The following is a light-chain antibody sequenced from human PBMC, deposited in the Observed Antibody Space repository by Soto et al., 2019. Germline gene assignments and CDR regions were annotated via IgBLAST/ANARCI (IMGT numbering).Light chain of an antibody. CDR1: SSDVGGYNY. J-gene: IGLJ2*01. Sequence: QSALTQPASVSGSPGQSITISCTGTSSDVGGYNYVSWYQQHPGKAPKLMIYDVSNRPSGVSNRFSGSKSGNTASLTISGLQAEDEADYYCSSYTSSSTLEVVGGTKLTVL. CDR3: SSYTSSSTLE. V-gene: IGLV2-14*01. CDR2: DVS.